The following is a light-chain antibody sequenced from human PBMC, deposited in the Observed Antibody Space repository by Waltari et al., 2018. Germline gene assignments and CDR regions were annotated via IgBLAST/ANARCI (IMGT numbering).Light chain of an antibody. CDR1: QSVNNN. V-gene: IGKV1-5*03. Sequence: DIQMTQSPSTLSASVGDRVTITCRASQSVNNNLAWYQQKPGKAPKVLIHKVSRLESGVPSRFSGSQSGTEFTFTISSLQPDDFATYYCQQYNSYPLIFGGGTTVEI. CDR3: QQYNSYPLI. CDR2: KVS. J-gene: IGKJ4*01.